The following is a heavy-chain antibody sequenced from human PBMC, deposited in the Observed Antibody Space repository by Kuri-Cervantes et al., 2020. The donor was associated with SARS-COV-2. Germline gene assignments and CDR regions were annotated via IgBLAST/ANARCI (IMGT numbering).Heavy chain of an antibody. CDR2: ISAYNGNT. J-gene: IGHJ5*02. D-gene: IGHD2-2*01. CDR3: ARVGPVVLAAMDWFDP. V-gene: IGHV1-18*01. Sequence: ASVKVSCKASGYTFTSYGISWVRQAPGQGLEWMGWISAYNGNTNYAQKLQGRVTMTTDTSTSTAYMELRSLRSDDTAVYYCARVGPVVLAAMDWFDPWGQGTLVTVSS. CDR1: GYTFTSYG.